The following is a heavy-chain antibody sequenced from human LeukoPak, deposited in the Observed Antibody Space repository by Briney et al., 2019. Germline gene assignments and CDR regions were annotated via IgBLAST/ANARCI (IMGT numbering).Heavy chain of an antibody. Sequence: GGSLRLSCVASGFSHGNYAMSWAPQAPGKGLQWVSQISGTGGATWYAGFARDRFTISRDNSKKTLYLQMSGLRVEDTAMYYCVKDPRDTYGTNWFVSWGQGTLLIVSS. J-gene: IGHJ5*01. CDR3: VKDPRDTYGTNWFVS. CDR2: ISGTGGAT. D-gene: IGHD2-21*01. V-gene: IGHV3-23*01. CDR1: GFSHGNYA.